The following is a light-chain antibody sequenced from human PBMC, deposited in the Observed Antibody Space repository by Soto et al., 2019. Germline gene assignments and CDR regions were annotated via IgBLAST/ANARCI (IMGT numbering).Light chain of an antibody. CDR1: SSNIGAGYD. Sequence: QSVLTQPPSVSGAPGQRVTISCTGSSSNIGAGYDVHWYQQLPGTAPKLLIYVNSNRPSGVPDRFSGSKSGTSASLAIPGLQAEDEADYYCQSYDSSLSVVFGGGTKVTVL. CDR2: VNS. CDR3: QSYDSSLSVV. V-gene: IGLV1-40*01. J-gene: IGLJ2*01.